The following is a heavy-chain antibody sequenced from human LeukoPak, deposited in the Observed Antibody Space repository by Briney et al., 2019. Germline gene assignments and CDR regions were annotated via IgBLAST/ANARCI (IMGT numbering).Heavy chain of an antibody. CDR1: GGSISTFY. V-gene: IGHV4-59*01. Sequence: SETLSLTCTVSGGSISTFYWSWIRQPPGKGLEWIGYIYHKGSATYNPSLKSRVAISLDTSKNQFSLKLSSVTAADTAVYYCAREVVVTAKDYYYYYGMDVWGQGTTVTVSS. CDR2: IYHKGSA. D-gene: IGHD2-21*02. J-gene: IGHJ6*02. CDR3: AREVVVTAKDYYYYYGMDV.